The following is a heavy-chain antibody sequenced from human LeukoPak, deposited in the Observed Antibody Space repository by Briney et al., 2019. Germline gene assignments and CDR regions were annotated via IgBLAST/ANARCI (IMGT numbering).Heavy chain of an antibody. D-gene: IGHD4-17*01. V-gene: IGHV4-59*08. CDR1: GGSISSYY. CDR2: INYSGNT. CDR3: ASHGLSTGGYYIMDV. J-gene: IGHJ6*02. Sequence: TSETLSLTCAVSGGSISSYYCSWIRKSPGKGLEWIGYINYSGNTAYNPPLKSRATISVDTPKNQFSLKLSSVTAADAAVYYCASHGLSTGGYYIMDVWGQGTTVTVFS.